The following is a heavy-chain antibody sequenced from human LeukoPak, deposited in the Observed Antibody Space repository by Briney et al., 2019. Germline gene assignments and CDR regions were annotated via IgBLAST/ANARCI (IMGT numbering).Heavy chain of an antibody. V-gene: IGHV3-30*02. CDR3: AKERSSRYFDWFDAFDI. CDR1: GFTFSSYG. Sequence: GGSLRLSCAASGFTFSSYGMHWARQAPGKGLEWVAFIRYDGSNKYYADSVKGRFTISRDNSKNTLYLQMNSLRAEDTAVYYCAKERSSRYFDWFDAFDIWGQGTMVTVSS. D-gene: IGHD3-9*01. CDR2: IRYDGSNK. J-gene: IGHJ3*02.